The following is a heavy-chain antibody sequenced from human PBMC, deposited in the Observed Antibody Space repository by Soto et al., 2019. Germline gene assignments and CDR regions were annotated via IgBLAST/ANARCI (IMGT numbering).Heavy chain of an antibody. CDR1: GYTFSTFA. CDR2: IFDGNGDT. D-gene: IGHD3-22*01. V-gene: IGHV1-3*01. J-gene: IGHJ5*01. CDR3: ARDLYFYDGSGFLPDS. Sequence: ASVKVSCKASGYTFSTFATHWVRQAPGDRLEWMGWIFDGNGDTKYSQRFHDRVTITRDTSANTVYMELSSLRSEDTAVYYCARDLYFYDGSGFLPDSWGQGTLVAVS.